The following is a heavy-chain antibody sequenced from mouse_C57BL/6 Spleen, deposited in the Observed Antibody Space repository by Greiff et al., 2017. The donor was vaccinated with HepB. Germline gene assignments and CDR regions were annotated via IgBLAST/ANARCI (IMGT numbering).Heavy chain of an antibody. V-gene: IGHV10-1*01. J-gene: IGHJ2*01. CDR3: VRMVTKNYFDY. CDR1: GFSFNTYA. D-gene: IGHD2-2*01. Sequence: EVQGVESGGGLVQPKGSLKLSCAASGFSFNTYAMNWVRQAPGKGLEWVARIRSKSNNYATYYADSVKDRFTISRDDSESMLYLQMNNLKTEDTAMYYCVRMVTKNYFDYWGQGTTLTVSS. CDR2: IRSKSNNYAT.